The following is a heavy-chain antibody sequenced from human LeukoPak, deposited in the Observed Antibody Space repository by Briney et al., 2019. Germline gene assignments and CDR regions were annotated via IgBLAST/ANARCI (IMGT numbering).Heavy chain of an antibody. J-gene: IGHJ4*02. V-gene: IGHV3-11*04. CDR2: ISSSGSTI. D-gene: IGHD2-2*01. Sequence: GGSLRLSCAASGFTVSSNYMSWVRQAPGKGLEWVSYISSSGSTIYYADSVKGRFTISRDNAKNSLYLQMNSLRAEDTAVYYCARGKPAAMPGSLDYWGQGTLVTVSS. CDR1: GFTVSSNY. CDR3: ARGKPAAMPGSLDY.